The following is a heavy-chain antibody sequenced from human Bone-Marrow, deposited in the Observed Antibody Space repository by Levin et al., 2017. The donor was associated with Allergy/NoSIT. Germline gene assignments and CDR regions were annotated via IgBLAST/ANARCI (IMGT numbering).Heavy chain of an antibody. CDR1: GDRFTNYW. CDR3: AKLTGVEAAALHK. V-gene: IGHV5-51*01. CDR2: IYVGDSET. J-gene: IGHJ4*02. D-gene: IGHD2-2*02. Sequence: GESLKISCEGSGDRFTNYWIGWVRQVPGRGLEWMGLIYVGDSETRYSPSFQGRVTITADTSIATAFLHLNSLKASDTAIYYCAKLTGVEAAALHKWGQGTLVTVSS.